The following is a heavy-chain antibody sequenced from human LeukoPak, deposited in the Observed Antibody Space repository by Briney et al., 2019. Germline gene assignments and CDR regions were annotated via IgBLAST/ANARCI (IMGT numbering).Heavy chain of an antibody. V-gene: IGHV4-34*01. Sequence: SETLSLTCAVYGGSFSGYYWSWIRQPPGKGLEWTGEINHSGSTNYNPSLKSRVTISVDTSKNQFSQKLSSVTAADTAVYYCARDPSIAAADWGQGTLVTVSS. D-gene: IGHD6-13*01. J-gene: IGHJ4*02. CDR1: GGSFSGYY. CDR2: INHSGST. CDR3: ARDPSIAAAD.